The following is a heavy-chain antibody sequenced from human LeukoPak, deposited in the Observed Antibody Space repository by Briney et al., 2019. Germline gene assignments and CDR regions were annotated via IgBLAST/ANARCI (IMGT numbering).Heavy chain of an antibody. CDR1: GYTFTSNY. J-gene: IGHJ4*02. CDR2: IYPRDGST. CDR3: ARDQEGFDY. Sequence: ASVKVSCKASGYTFTSNYIHWVRQAPGQGLGWMGMIYPRDGSTSYAQKFQGRVTVTRDTSTSTVHMELSGLRSEDTAVYYCARDQEGFDYWGQGTLVAVSS. V-gene: IGHV1-46*01.